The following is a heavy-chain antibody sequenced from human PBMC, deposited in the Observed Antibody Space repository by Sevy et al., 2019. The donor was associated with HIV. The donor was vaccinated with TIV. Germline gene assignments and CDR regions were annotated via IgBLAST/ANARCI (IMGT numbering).Heavy chain of an antibody. CDR1: GFSLNSFW. Sequence: GGSLRLSCAASGFSLNSFWMNWVRQTPGKGLEWVANINQNGSVTYYVDSVKGRFTISRDNSRNLLYLQMTSLRFEDTALYYCVRAVATNGSFWGQGTLVTVSS. D-gene: IGHD2-15*01. V-gene: IGHV3-7*01. CDR2: INQNGSVT. CDR3: VRAVATNGSF. J-gene: IGHJ4*02.